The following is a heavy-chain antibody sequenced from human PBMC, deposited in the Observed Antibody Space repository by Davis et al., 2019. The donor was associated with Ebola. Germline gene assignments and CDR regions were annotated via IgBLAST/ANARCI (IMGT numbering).Heavy chain of an antibody. D-gene: IGHD2-2*01. CDR2: INHSGST. CDR1: GGSFSGYY. CDR3: ARVLGVYCSSTSCTQYLGMDV. Sequence: SETLSLTCAVYGGSFSGYYWSWIRQPPGKGLEWIGEINHSGSTNYNPSLKSRVTISVDTSKNQFSLKLSSVTAADTAVYYCARVLGVYCSSTSCTQYLGMDVWGQGTTVTVSS. V-gene: IGHV4-34*01. J-gene: IGHJ6*02.